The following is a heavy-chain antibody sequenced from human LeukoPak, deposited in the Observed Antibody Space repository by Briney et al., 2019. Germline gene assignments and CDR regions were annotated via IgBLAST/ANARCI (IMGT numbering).Heavy chain of an antibody. J-gene: IGHJ4*02. CDR2: INHSGST. CDR3: ARGQKTMVRGIPYYFDY. CDR1: GGSFSGYY. V-gene: IGHV4-34*01. D-gene: IGHD3-10*01. Sequence: PSETLSLTCAVYGGSFSGYYWSWIRQPPGKGLEWIGEINHSGSTNYNPSLKSRVTISVDTSKNQFSLKLSSVTAADTAVYYCARGQKTMVRGIPYYFDYWGQGTPVTVSS.